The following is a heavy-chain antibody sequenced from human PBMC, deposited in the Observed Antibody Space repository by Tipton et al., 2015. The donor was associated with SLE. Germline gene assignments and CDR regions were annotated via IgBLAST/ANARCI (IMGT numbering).Heavy chain of an antibody. Sequence: SLRLSCAASGFTLSSYSMNWVRQAPGQGLEWVSYISGSGSTMYYADSVKGRFTISRDNAKNSLYLHMTSLRAEDTAMYYCARDRLGVVVPLDYWGQGTLVTVSS. CDR1: GFTLSSYS. CDR2: ISGSGSTM. V-gene: IGHV3-48*04. CDR3: ARDRLGVVVPLDY. J-gene: IGHJ4*02. D-gene: IGHD2-21*01.